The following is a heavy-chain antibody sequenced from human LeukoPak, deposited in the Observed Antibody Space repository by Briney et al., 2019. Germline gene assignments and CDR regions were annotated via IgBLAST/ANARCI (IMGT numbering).Heavy chain of an antibody. CDR1: GFTFSTYT. CDR3: ARGLTGTGDY. V-gene: IGHV3-30-3*01. CDR2: ISSDGSTK. D-gene: IGHD1-20*01. Sequence: PGGSLRLSCAASGFTFSTYTMHWVRQAPGKGLEWVAFISSDGSTKYYADSVKGRFTISRDSSKNTLYLQMNSLRAEDTALYYCARGLTGTGDYWGQGTLVTVSS. J-gene: IGHJ4*02.